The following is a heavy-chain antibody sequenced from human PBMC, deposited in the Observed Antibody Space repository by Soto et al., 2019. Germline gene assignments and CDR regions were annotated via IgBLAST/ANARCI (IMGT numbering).Heavy chain of an antibody. CDR2: IDWDDDK. Sequence: IPTQTLTLTCTFSGFSLSTSGMCLSWIRQPPGKALEWLALIDWDDDKYYNTSLKTRLTISKDTSKNQVVLTMTNMDPVDTATYYCARIRSQGEYYDFWSGYSAKYYYYGMDVWGQGTMVTVSS. CDR3: ARIRSQGEYYDFWSGYSAKYYYYGMDV. V-gene: IGHV2-70*01. CDR1: GFSLSTSGMC. J-gene: IGHJ6*02. D-gene: IGHD3-3*01.